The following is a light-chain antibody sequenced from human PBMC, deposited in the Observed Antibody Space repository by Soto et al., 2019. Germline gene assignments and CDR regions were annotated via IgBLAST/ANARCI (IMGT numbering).Light chain of an antibody. CDR1: QTVSSN. J-gene: IGKJ4*01. V-gene: IGKV3-15*01. CDR3: QQYGISPFT. CDR2: GTS. Sequence: EVVMTQSPATLSVSPGERATLSCRARQTVSSNLAWYQQKPGQSPRLLIYGTSTRATGVPARFSGCGSGTEFTLSISRLESEDSAVYYCQQYGISPFTFGVGTKVDIK.